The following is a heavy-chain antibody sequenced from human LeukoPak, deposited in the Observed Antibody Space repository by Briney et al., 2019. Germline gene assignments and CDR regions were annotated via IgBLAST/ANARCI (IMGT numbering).Heavy chain of an antibody. J-gene: IGHJ4*02. Sequence: PGGSLRLSCAASGFTFSSYWMSWVRQAPGKGLEWVANIKQDGSEKYYVDSVKGRFTIYRDNAKRSLNLQMNSPRAEDTAVYYCASYYYDSSGYYEPDDWGQGTLVTVSS. CDR1: GFTFSSYW. V-gene: IGHV3-7*02. CDR2: IKQDGSEK. CDR3: ASYYYDSSGYYEPDD. D-gene: IGHD3-22*01.